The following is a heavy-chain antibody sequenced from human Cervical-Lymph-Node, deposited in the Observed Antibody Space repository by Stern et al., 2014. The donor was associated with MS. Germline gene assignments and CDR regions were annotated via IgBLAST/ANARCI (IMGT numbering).Heavy chain of an antibody. D-gene: IGHD6-19*01. Sequence: VQLVESGAEVKKPGASVKVSCKASGYTFTSYDINWVRQATGQGLEWMGWMNPNRGDTGYPQKFQGRVTMTRNTSISTAYMELSSLRSEDTAVYYCASSTSSAHYYYYAMDVWGQGTTVTVSS. CDR3: ASSTSSAHYYYYAMDV. J-gene: IGHJ6*02. V-gene: IGHV1-8*01. CDR1: GYTFTSYD. CDR2: MNPNRGDT.